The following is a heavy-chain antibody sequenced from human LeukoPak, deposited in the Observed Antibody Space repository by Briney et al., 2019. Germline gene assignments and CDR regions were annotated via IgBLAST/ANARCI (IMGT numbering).Heavy chain of an antibody. J-gene: IGHJ4*02. Sequence: GGSLRLSCAASGFSFSSYSMNWVRQAPGKGLEWVSSISGSSSYIYYADSVKGRFTISRDNAKNSLYLQMNSLRAEDTAVYYCARDHQGYCSGGSCTYFDYWGQGTLLTVSS. CDR1: GFSFSSYS. CDR2: ISGSSSYI. CDR3: ARDHQGYCSGGSCTYFDY. D-gene: IGHD2-15*01. V-gene: IGHV3-21*01.